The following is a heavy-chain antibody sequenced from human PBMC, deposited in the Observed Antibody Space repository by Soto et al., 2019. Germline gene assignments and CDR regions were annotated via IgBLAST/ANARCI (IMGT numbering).Heavy chain of an antibody. CDR1: GFTFSSYW. CDR3: AREGYDFWSGYHLPHYYYGMDV. V-gene: IGHV3-74*01. J-gene: IGHJ6*02. D-gene: IGHD3-3*01. Sequence: GGSLRLSCAASGFTFSSYWMHWVRQAPGKGLVWVSRINSDGSNTSYADSVKGRFTISRDNAKNTLYLQMNSLRAEDTAVYYCAREGYDFWSGYHLPHYYYGMDVWGQGTTVTVSS. CDR2: INSDGSNT.